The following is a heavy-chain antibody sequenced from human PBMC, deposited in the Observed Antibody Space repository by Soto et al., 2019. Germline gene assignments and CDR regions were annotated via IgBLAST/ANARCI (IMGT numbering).Heavy chain of an antibody. D-gene: IGHD5-18*01. CDR3: ARPLYSYGPMDV. Sequence: SEPLSLRCTVAGGSIIGSSDCWGWIRQPPGKGLEWIGYIYYSGSTNYNPSLKSRVTISVDTSKNQFSLKLSSVTAADTAVYYCARPLYSYGPMDVWGQGTTVTVSS. CDR1: GGSIIGSSDC. V-gene: IGHV4-61*05. CDR2: IYYSGST. J-gene: IGHJ6*02.